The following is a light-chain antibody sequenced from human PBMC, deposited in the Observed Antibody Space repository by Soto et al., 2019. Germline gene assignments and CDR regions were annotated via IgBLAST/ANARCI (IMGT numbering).Light chain of an antibody. CDR3: QQSYSTPWT. Sequence: IHMTKSPSSLSASLGEIVTITCQASQGIDMFLNWFQQKPGKAPNVLIYAASSLQSGVPSRFSGSGSGTDFTLTISSLQPEDSATYYCQQSYSTPWTFGQGTKVDIK. CDR1: QGIDMF. CDR2: AAS. V-gene: IGKV1-39*01. J-gene: IGKJ1*01.